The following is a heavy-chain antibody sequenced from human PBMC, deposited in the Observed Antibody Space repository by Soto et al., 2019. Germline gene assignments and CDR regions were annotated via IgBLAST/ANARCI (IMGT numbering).Heavy chain of an antibody. CDR2: IIPILGIA. Sequence: QVQLVQSGAEVKKPGSSVKVSCKASGGTFSSYTISWVRQAPGQGLEWMGRIIPILGIANYAQKFQGRVTITADKSTSTADMELSSLRSEDTAVYYCAREVKYGSGSYPNWFDPWGQGTLVTVSS. D-gene: IGHD3-10*01. CDR3: AREVKYGSGSYPNWFDP. J-gene: IGHJ5*02. V-gene: IGHV1-69*08. CDR1: GGTFSSYT.